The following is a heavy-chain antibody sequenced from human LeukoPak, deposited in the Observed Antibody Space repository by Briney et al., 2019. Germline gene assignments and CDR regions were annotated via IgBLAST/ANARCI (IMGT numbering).Heavy chain of an antibody. V-gene: IGHV1-18*01. D-gene: IGHD3-3*01. J-gene: IGHJ4*02. CDR1: GYTFTRSG. Sequence: ASVKVSRKASGYTFTRSGITWVRQASGQGLEWMGWINAYNGSTNYAQNFQGRVIMTTDPSTNTAYMELRSLRSDDTAVFYCARAFYYGFLSGYYTFDYWGPGTLVTVSS. CDR2: INAYNGST. CDR3: ARAFYYGFLSGYYTFDY.